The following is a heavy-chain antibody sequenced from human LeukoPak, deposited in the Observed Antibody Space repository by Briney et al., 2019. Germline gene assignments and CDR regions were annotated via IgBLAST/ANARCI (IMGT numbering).Heavy chain of an antibody. J-gene: IGHJ4*02. CDR2: ISGSGGST. Sequence: GGSLRLSCTASGFTFGDYAMSWVRQAPGKGLEWVSAISGSGGSTYYADSVKGRFTISRDSSKNTLYLQMNSLRAEDTAVYYCAKDRDFWSGYYTGYFDYWGRGTLVTVSS. D-gene: IGHD3-3*01. CDR3: AKDRDFWSGYYTGYFDY. CDR1: GFTFGDYA. V-gene: IGHV3-23*01.